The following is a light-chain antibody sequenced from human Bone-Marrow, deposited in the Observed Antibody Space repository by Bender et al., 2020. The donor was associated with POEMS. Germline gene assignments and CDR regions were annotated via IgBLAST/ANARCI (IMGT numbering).Light chain of an antibody. CDR1: SSDVGNYNL. Sequence: QSALTQPASVSGSPGQSITISCTGTSSDVGNYNLVSWYQQHPGNAPKLMIYEVTKRPSGISDRFSGSKSGNTASLTISGLQAEDEADYYCSSFAGSRTLLFGGGTKLTVL. CDR3: SSFAGSRTLL. V-gene: IGLV2-23*01. CDR2: EVT. J-gene: IGLJ2*01.